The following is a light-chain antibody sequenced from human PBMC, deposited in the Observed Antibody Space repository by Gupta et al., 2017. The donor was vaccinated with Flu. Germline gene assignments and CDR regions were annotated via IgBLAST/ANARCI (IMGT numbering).Light chain of an antibody. CDR3: QQSYSTPVT. Sequence: PSSLSASVGDRVTITCRASQSISSYLNWYQQKPGKAPKLLIYAASSLQSGVPSRFSGSGSGTDFTLTIIRLQPEDFATYYCQQSYSTPVTFGGGTKVEIK. J-gene: IGKJ4*01. CDR2: AAS. V-gene: IGKV1-39*01. CDR1: QSISSY.